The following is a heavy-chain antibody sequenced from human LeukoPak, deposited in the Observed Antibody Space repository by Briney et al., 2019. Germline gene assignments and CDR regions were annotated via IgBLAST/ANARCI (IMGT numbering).Heavy chain of an antibody. V-gene: IGHV4-39*01. D-gene: IGHD2-15*01. J-gene: IGHJ4*02. Sequence: SETLSLTCTVSGGSISSSTYYWGWIRQPPGKGLEWIGNIYYTGSTYYNPSLKSRVTISVDTSKNQFSLNLSSVTAADTAVYYCRVFHGSGYLDYWGQGTLVTVSS. CDR1: GGSISSSTYY. CDR2: IYYTGST. CDR3: RVFHGSGYLDY.